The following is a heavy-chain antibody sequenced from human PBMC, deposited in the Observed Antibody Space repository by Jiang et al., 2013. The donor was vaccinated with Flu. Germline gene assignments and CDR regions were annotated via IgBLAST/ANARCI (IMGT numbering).Heavy chain of an antibody. D-gene: IGHD2-15*01. CDR2: ISAYNGNT. V-gene: IGHV1-18*01. CDR1: GYTFTSYG. J-gene: IGHJ5*02. Sequence: SVKVSCKASGYTFTSYGISWVRQAPGQGLEWMGWISAYNGNTNYAQKLQGRVTMTTDTSTSTAYMELRSLRSDDTAVYYCARDCSGGSCYEEYNWFDPWGQGTLVTVSS. CDR3: ARDCSGGSCYEEYNWFDP.